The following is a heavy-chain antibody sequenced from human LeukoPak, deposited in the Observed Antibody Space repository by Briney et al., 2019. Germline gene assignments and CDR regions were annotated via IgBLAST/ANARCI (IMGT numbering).Heavy chain of an antibody. J-gene: IGHJ6*02. CDR1: GFTFSDYY. CDR2: ISSSGSTI. V-gene: IGHV3-11*01. D-gene: IGHD3-3*01. Sequence: GGSLRLSCAASGFTFSDYYMSWIRQAPGKGLEWVSYISSSGSTIYYADSVKGRFTISRDNAKNSLYLQMNSLRAEDTAVYYCARGSPTLSSTYYDFWSGYYTPEDCYYGMDVWGQGTTVTVSS. CDR3: ARGSPTLSSTYYDFWSGYYTPEDCYYGMDV.